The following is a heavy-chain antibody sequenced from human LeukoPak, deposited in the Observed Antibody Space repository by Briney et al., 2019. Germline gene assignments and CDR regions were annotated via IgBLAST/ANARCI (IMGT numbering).Heavy chain of an antibody. D-gene: IGHD2-21*01. CDR1: GFAFSSYG. CDR2: ISCDGSNK. V-gene: IGHV3-30*03. CDR3: AENRGAYSDGDCDSHY. Sequence: GGSLRLSCAASGFAFSSYGMHWVRQAPGKGLEWVAVISCDGSNKYYADSVKGRFTISRDNSKNTLYLQMNSLRAEDTAVYYCAENRGAYSDGDCDSHYWGQGILVTVAS. J-gene: IGHJ4*02.